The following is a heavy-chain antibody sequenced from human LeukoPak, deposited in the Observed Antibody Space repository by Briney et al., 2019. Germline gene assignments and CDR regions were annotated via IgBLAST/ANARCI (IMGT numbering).Heavy chain of an antibody. CDR2: ISKDGSNE. D-gene: IGHD1-7*01. CDR3: ARGRRRNYFDSVDY. V-gene: IGHV3-30*15. J-gene: IGHJ4*02. Sequence: PGTSLRLSCAASGFTFSSYAMYWVRQAPGQGLEWVALISKDGSNEDHADSVKGRFTISRDNSKDTLYLQMSSLRVEDTAVYYCARGRRRNYFDSVDYWGQGTLVTVSS. CDR1: GFTFSSYA.